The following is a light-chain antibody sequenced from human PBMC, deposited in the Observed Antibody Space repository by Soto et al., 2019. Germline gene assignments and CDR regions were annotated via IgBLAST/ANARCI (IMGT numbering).Light chain of an antibody. Sequence: DIQMTQSPPFVSASVGDIVTITCRASQNIRTYLTWYQQKPGTAPTVLIYAASTLQRGVPSRFSGSTTGTDFTLTITGLQPEDSATYYCQQTLRVPRTFGRGTKVEIK. CDR2: AAS. J-gene: IGKJ1*01. CDR1: QNIRTY. V-gene: IGKV1-39*01. CDR3: QQTLRVPRT.